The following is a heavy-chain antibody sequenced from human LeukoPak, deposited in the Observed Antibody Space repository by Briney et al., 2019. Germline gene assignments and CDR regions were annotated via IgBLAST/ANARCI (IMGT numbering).Heavy chain of an antibody. D-gene: IGHD4-17*01. CDR1: GFTFSSYG. V-gene: IGHV3-30*18. Sequence: GGSLRLSCAASGFTFSSYGMHWVRQAPGKGLDWVAVISDDGNNKYYADSVKGRFTISRDNSKSTLYLQLRSLRVEDTAVYYCAKDSRYGDLDYWGQGTLVTVSS. CDR2: ISDDGNNK. J-gene: IGHJ4*02. CDR3: AKDSRYGDLDY.